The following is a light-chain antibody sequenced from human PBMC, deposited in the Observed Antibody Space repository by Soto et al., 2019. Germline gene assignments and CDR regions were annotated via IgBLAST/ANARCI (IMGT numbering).Light chain of an antibody. V-gene: IGKV1-5*01. Sequence: DIQMSQSPSTLSASVRDRVTITCRASQSVSNWLAWYQQKPGKAPNLLIYDASSLESGVPSRFSGSGSGAEFTLTISSLQPDDFATYSCQQYTPNSRTFGQGTKVDIK. J-gene: IGKJ1*01. CDR3: QQYTPNSRT. CDR2: DAS. CDR1: QSVSNW.